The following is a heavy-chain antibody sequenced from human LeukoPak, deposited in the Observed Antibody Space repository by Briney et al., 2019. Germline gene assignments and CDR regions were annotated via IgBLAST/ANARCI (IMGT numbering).Heavy chain of an antibody. CDR1: GYTFTGYY. D-gene: IGHD3-3*01. J-gene: IGHJ6*02. CDR2: INPNSGGT. CDR3: ARRGVTNYYYGMDV. V-gene: IGHV1-2*02. Sequence: ASVKVSCKASGYTFTGYYMHWVRQAPGQGLEWMGWINPNSGGTNYAQKFQGRVTMTRDTSISTAYMELSRLRSDDTAVYYCARRGVTNYYYGMDVWGQGTTVTVSS.